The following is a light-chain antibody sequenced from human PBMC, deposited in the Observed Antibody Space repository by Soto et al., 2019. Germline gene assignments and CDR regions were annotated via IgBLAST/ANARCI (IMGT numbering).Light chain of an antibody. Sequence: QSALTQPASVSGSPGQSITISFTGTSSDVGGYNYVSWYQHHPGKAPKLMIFDVSNRPSGVSNRFSGSKSGNTASLTISGLQPEYEADYYCSSYTTSNTRQIVFGTGTKLTVL. CDR2: DVS. CDR1: SSDVGGYNY. CDR3: SSYTTSNTRQIV. V-gene: IGLV2-14*03. J-gene: IGLJ1*01.